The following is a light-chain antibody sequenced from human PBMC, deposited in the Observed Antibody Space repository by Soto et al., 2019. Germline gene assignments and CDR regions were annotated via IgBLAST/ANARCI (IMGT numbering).Light chain of an antibody. CDR3: KSYAGSNTYV. CDR1: KNDIGVYDF. J-gene: IGLJ1*01. V-gene: IGLV2-8*01. Sequence: QSALTQPPSASGSPGQSVTISCTGTKNDIGVYDFVSWYQHHPGKAPRLIIYEVVQRPSGVPDRFSGSKSGNTASLTVSALQAADEADYFCKSYAGSNTYVFGRGTKATAL. CDR2: EVV.